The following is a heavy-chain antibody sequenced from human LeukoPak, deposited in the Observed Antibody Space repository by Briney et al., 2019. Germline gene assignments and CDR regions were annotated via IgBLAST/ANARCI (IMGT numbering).Heavy chain of an antibody. Sequence: GSLRLSCAASGFTFSNFGMHWVRQAPGKGLDWVTFIRYDGSNTYYAASVKGRFTISRDNSKNTLYLQMNNLRTEDTAVYYCARGLKYYDFWSGYFSIDPWGQGTLVTVSS. V-gene: IGHV3-30*02. D-gene: IGHD3-3*01. J-gene: IGHJ5*02. CDR3: ARGLKYYDFWSGYFSIDP. CDR1: GFTFSNFG. CDR2: IRYDGSNT.